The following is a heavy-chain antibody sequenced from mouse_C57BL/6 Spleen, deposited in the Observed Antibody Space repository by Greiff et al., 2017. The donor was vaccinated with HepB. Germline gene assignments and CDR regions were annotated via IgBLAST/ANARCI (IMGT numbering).Heavy chain of an antibody. CDR1: GYTFTDYE. J-gene: IGHJ1*03. V-gene: IGHV1-15*01. CDR3: TGLRPRGGYFDV. CDR2: IDPETGGT. Sequence: VKLVESGAELVRPGASVTLSCKASGYTFTDYEMHWVKQTPVHGLEWIGAIDPETGGTAYNQKFKGKAILTADKSSSTAYMELRSLTSEDSAVYYCTGLRPRGGYFDVWGTGTTVTVSS. D-gene: IGHD1-2*01.